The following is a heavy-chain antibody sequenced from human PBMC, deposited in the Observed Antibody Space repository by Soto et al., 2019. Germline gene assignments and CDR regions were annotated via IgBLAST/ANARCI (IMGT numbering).Heavy chain of an antibody. Sequence: PSETLSLTCAVSGGSFNYYYWSWVRHSSGRGLEWIGEVSLGGGSNYSPSLKSRLNMSLDTSKNQFSLSLSSVTAADTAVYFCARGRSQKVVAATLPPFDYWGQGILVTVSS. CDR3: ARGRSQKVVAATLPPFDY. CDR2: VSLGGGS. CDR1: GGSFNYYY. J-gene: IGHJ4*02. D-gene: IGHD2-15*01. V-gene: IGHV4-34*01.